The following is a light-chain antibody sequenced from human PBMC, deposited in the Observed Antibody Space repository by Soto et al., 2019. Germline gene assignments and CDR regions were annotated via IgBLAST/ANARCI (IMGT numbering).Light chain of an antibody. CDR2: GAS. J-gene: IGKJ5*01. V-gene: IGKV3-15*01. CDR1: QSIRIN. Sequence: EIVMTQSPATLSVSPGERATLSYRASQSIRINVGWYQQRPGQAPRLLIYGASTRATGIPARFSGSGSGTAFTLTISSLDSEDSAVYYCQQYNSWRQITFGQGTRLEIK. CDR3: QQYNSWRQIT.